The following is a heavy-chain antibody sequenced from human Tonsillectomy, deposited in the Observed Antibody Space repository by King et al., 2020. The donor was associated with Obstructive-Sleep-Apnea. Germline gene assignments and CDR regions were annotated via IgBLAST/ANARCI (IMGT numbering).Heavy chain of an antibody. V-gene: IGHV3-15*01. CDR2: IKSKTDGGTT. CDR3: TTVEVY. Sequence: VQLVESGGGLVKPGGSLRLSCAASGFTFSNAWMSWVRQAPGKGLEWVGCIKSKTDGGTTDYAAPVKGRFTISRDDSKNTLYLQMNSLKTEDTAVYYCTTVEVYWGQGTLVTVSS. J-gene: IGHJ4*02. CDR1: GFTFSNAW.